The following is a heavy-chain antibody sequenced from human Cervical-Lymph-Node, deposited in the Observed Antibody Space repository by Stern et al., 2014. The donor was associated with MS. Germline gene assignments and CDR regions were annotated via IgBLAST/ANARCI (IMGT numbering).Heavy chain of an antibody. V-gene: IGHV7-4-1*02. Sequence: QVQLVESGSELKKPGASVKLSCKTSGYTFTTYTIAWVRQAPGQVLEWMGWINTNTGEPTYAPGFTGRFVFSLDTSLSTSYLQISSLKTEDTAVYFCARDNTVTSFHFDYWGQGTLVTVSS. CDR1: GYTFTTYT. CDR3: ARDNTVTSFHFDY. J-gene: IGHJ4*02. D-gene: IGHD4-17*01. CDR2: INTNTGEP.